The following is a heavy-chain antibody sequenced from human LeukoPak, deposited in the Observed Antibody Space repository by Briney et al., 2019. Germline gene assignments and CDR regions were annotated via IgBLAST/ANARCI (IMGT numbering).Heavy chain of an antibody. CDR1: GGSISSYY. CDR3: ARDLWGAGGTNY. CDR2: IYYSGST. J-gene: IGHJ4*02. Sequence: SETLSLTCTVSGGSISSYYWSWIRQPPGKGLEWIGYIYYSGSTIYNPSLKSRVTISADTSKHQISLKVTSVTAADTAVYYCARDLWGAGGTNYWGQGTLVTVSS. V-gene: IGHV4-59*01. D-gene: IGHD7-27*01.